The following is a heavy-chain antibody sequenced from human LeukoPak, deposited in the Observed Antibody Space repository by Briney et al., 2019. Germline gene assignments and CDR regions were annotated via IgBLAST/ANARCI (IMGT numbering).Heavy chain of an antibody. CDR2: ISWNSGSI. J-gene: IGHJ3*02. CDR1: GFTFDDYA. CDR3: AKDVRSPSAFDI. Sequence: PGRYLRLSCAASGFTFDDYAMHWVRQAPGKGLEWVSGISWNSGSIGYADSVKGRFTISRDNAKNSLYPQMNSLRAEDTALYYCAKDVRSPSAFDIWGQGTMVTVSS. V-gene: IGHV3-9*01.